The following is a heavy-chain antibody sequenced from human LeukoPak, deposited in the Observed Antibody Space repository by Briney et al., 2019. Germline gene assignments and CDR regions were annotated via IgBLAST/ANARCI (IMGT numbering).Heavy chain of an antibody. J-gene: IGHJ3*01. Sequence: PGGFLRLSCAAPGFTFSSCELSWVRQAPTKGVGWVLYISRSGSITYYADSVKGRFTISRDSAKNSLYLQMNSLRAEDTAVYYCAIHDYHSNSDAFDVWGQGTMVTVSS. CDR1: GFTFSSCE. CDR2: ISRSGSIT. V-gene: IGHV3-48*03. CDR3: AIHDYHSNSDAFDV. D-gene: IGHD4-23*01.